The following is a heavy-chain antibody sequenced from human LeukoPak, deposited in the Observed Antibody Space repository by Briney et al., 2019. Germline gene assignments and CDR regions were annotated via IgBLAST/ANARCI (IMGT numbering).Heavy chain of an antibody. CDR1: GFTFSSYA. V-gene: IGHV3-23*01. CDR2: ISGSGGST. Sequence: HTGGSLRLSCAASGFTFSSYAMSWVRQAPGKGLEWVSAISGSGGSTYYADSVKGRFTISRDNSKNTLYLQMNSLRAEDTAVYYCAKPYCSGGSCYSAYYYGMDVWGQGTTVTVSS. CDR3: AKPYCSGGSCYSAYYYGMDV. J-gene: IGHJ6*02. D-gene: IGHD2-15*01.